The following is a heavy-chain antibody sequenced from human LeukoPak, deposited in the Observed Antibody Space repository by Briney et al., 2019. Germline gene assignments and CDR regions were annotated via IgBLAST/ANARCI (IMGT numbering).Heavy chain of an antibody. CDR2: INHSGST. CDR3: ASDPYGSGNGY. V-gene: IGHV4-34*01. J-gene: IGHJ4*02. Sequence: SETLSLTCTVSGGSMSSYYWSWIRQPPGKGLEWIGEINHSGSTNYNPSLESRVTISVDTSKNQFSLKLSSVTAADTAVYYCASDPYGSGNGYWGQGTLVTVSS. D-gene: IGHD3-10*01. CDR1: GGSMSSYY.